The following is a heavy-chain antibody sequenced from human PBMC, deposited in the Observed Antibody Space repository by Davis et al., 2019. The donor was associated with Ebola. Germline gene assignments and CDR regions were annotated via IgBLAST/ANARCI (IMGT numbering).Heavy chain of an antibody. CDR2: ISASSGNI. D-gene: IGHD1-1*01. J-gene: IGHJ4*02. CDR1: GFTFSSYS. CDR3: VKLANWGRGVITPYYFDH. V-gene: IGHV3-48*02. Sequence: PGGSLRLSCAASGFTFSSYSMNWVRQAPGKGLEWISYISASSGNIYYADSVRGRFTISRDNAQNSLVLQLNSLRDDDTAVYYCVKLANWGRGVITPYYFDHWGQGTLVTVSS.